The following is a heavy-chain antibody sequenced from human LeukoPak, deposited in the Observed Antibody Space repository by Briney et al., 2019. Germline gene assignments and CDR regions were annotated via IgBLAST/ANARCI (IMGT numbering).Heavy chain of an antibody. D-gene: IGHD2-2*01. CDR3: AKVNRGGLYCSSTSCYFDY. CDR1: GFTFDDYA. V-gene: IGHV3-9*01. Sequence: AGGSLRLSCAASGFTFDDYAMRWVRQAPGKGLEWVSGISWNSGSIGYADSVKGRFTISRDNAKNSLYLQMNSLRAEDTALYYCAKVNRGGLYCSSTSCYFDYWGQGTLVTVSS. CDR2: ISWNSGSI. J-gene: IGHJ4*02.